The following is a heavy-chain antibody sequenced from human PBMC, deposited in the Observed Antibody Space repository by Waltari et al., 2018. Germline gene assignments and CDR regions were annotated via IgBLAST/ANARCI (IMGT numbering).Heavy chain of an antibody. CDR1: GGSFRGYY. V-gene: IGHV4-34*01. CDR2: INHSGST. CDR3: ARRVAVAGIDY. J-gene: IGHJ4*02. Sequence: QVQLQQWGAGLLKPSETLSLTCAVYGGSFRGYYWSWIRQPPGKGLEWIGEINHSGSTNYNPSLKSRVTISVDTSKNQFSLKLSSVTAADTAVYYCARRVAVAGIDYWGQGTLVTVSS. D-gene: IGHD6-19*01.